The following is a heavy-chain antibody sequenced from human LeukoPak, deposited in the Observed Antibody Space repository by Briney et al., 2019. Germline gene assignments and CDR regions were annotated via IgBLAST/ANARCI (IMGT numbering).Heavy chain of an antibody. V-gene: IGHV3-23*01. CDR2: ISGSGGST. J-gene: IGHJ4*02. Sequence: GGSLRLSCAASGFTFSSYAMSWVRQAPGKGLEWVSAISGSGGSTYYADSVKGRFTISRDNSKNTLYLQMNSLRAEDTALYYCVKDRCDRTTCPEVWGQGTLVTVSS. CDR3: VKDRCDRTTCPEV. CDR1: GFTFSSYA. D-gene: IGHD2-2*01.